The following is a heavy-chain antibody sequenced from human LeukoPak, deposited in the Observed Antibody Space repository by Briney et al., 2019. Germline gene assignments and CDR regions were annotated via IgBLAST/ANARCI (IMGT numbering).Heavy chain of an antibody. CDR2: ISYSGGT. J-gene: IGHJ4*02. CDR1: GGFISSYY. Sequence: PSETLSLTCTVSGGFISSYYWSWIRQPPGKGLEWIGFISYSGGTYYNPSLKSRVTMSVDTSKNQFSLNLRSVTAADTAVYYCARDRYSYGFWGQGILVTVSS. CDR3: ARDRYSYGF. V-gene: IGHV4-59*01. D-gene: IGHD5-18*01.